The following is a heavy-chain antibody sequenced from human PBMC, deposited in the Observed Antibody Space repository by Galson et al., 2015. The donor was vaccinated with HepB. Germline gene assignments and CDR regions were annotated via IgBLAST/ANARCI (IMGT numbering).Heavy chain of an antibody. CDR1: GFTVSSNY. Sequence: LRLSCAASGFTVSSNYMSWVRQAPGRGLEWVAVIYKDGSTSYADSVKGRFTISRDNAKNTVDLQMNSLRAEDTAAYYCAREGTVEYYGMDVWGQGTTVTVSS. V-gene: IGHV3-53*01. J-gene: IGHJ6*02. CDR2: IYKDGST. CDR3: AREGTVEYYGMDV. D-gene: IGHD1-7*01.